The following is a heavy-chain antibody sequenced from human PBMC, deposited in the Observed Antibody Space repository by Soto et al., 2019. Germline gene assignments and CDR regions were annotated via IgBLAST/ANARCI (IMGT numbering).Heavy chain of an antibody. Sequence: GSLRLSCAASGFTFSNAWMSWVRQAPGKGLEWVGRIKSKTDGGTTDYAAPVKGRFTISRDDSKNTLYLQMNSLKTEDTAVYYCTTDSDYGDYFDYWGQGTLVTVSS. CDR1: GFTFSNAW. V-gene: IGHV3-15*01. D-gene: IGHD4-17*01. CDR2: IKSKTDGGTT. J-gene: IGHJ4*02. CDR3: TTDSDYGDYFDY.